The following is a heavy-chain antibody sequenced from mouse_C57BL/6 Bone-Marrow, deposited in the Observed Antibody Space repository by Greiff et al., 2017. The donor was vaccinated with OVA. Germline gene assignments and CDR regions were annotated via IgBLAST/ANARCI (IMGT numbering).Heavy chain of an antibody. J-gene: IGHJ1*03. CDR2: IDPSDSET. D-gene: IGHD1-1*01. V-gene: IGHV1-52*01. CDR3: ARSGYYGSSIYWYFDV. Sequence: QVHVKQSGAELVRPGSSVKLSCKASGYTFTSYWMHWVKQRPIQGLEWIGNIDPSDSETHYNQKFKDKATLTVDKSSSTAYMQLSSLTSEDSAVYYCARSGYYGSSIYWYFDVWGTGTTVTVSS. CDR1: GYTFTSYW.